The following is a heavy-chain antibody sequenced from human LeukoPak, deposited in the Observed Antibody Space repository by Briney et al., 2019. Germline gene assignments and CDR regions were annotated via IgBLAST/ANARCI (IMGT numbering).Heavy chain of an antibody. CDR3: ARLAYYDTGEVDY. CDR2: IYYSGST. CDR1: GGSISSGGYY. Sequence: PSETLSLTCTVSGGSISSGGYYWSWIRQHPGKGLEWIGSIYYSGSTYYNPSLKSRVTISVDTSKNQFSLKLSSVTAADTAVYYCARLAYYDTGEVDYWGQGTLVTVSS. V-gene: IGHV4-39*01. J-gene: IGHJ4*02. D-gene: IGHD3-16*01.